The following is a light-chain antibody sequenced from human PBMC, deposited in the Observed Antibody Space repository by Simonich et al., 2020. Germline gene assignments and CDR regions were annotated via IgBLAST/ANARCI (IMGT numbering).Light chain of an antibody. CDR3: QTWGTGIQV. CDR2: LNSDGSH. Sequence: QLVLTQSPSASASLGASVKLTCTLSSGQRSYAIAWHQQQPEKGPRYLMKLNSDGSHSKGDGIPVRFSGSSSGAERYLTISSLQSEDEADYYCQTWGTGIQVFGGGTKLTVL. V-gene: IGLV4-69*01. CDR1: SGQRSYA. J-gene: IGLJ2*01.